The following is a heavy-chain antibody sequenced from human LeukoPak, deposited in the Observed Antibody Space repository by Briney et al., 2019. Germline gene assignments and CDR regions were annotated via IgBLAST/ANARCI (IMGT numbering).Heavy chain of an antibody. CDR3: TTDLYYDILTGSTTIDY. CDR1: GFTFSNAW. V-gene: IGHV3-15*01. Sequence: GGSLRLSCAASGFTFSNAWMSWVRQAPGKGLEWVGRIRSKTDGGATDYAAPVKGRLTISRDDSKNTLYLQMNSLKTEDTAVYYCTTDLYYDILTGSTTIDYWGQGTLVTVSS. D-gene: IGHD3-9*01. J-gene: IGHJ4*02. CDR2: IRSKTDGGAT.